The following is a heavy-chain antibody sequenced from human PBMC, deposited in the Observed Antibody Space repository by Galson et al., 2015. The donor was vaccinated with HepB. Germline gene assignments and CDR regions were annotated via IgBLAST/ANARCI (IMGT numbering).Heavy chain of an antibody. CDR2: ISGSGGST. CDR1: GFTFSSYA. Sequence: SLRLSCAASGFTFSSYAMSWVRQAPGKGLEWVSAISGSGGSTYYADSVKGRFTISRDNSKNTLYLQMNSLRAEDTAVYYCANYYDIFWAYYGMDVWGQGTTVTVSS. J-gene: IGHJ6*02. D-gene: IGHD3-9*01. V-gene: IGHV3-23*01. CDR3: ANYYDIFWAYYGMDV.